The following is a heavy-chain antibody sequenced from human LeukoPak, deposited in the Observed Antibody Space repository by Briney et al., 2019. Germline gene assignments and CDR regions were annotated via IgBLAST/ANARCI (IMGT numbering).Heavy chain of an antibody. CDR2: VNSDGSGT. D-gene: IGHD4-17*01. Sequence: GGSLRLSCAASGFTFSSYWMHWVRQAPGKGQVWVSRVNSDGSGTSYADSVKGRFTISRDNAKNTLYLQMNSLRAEDTAVYYCARGYGDYGDYSIDYWGQGTLVTVSS. V-gene: IGHV3-74*01. CDR1: GFTFSSYW. J-gene: IGHJ4*02. CDR3: ARGYGDYGDYSIDY.